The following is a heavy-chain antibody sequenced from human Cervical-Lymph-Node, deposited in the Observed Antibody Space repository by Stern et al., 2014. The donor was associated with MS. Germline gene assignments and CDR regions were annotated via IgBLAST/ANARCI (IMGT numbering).Heavy chain of an antibody. J-gene: IGHJ6*02. V-gene: IGHV4-59*01. Sequence: VQLVASGPGLVTPSEALSLTCPVSGGSIRSYYWSWIRQPPGKGLEWIGYFYYSGSTNYNPSLKSRVTISVDTSKNQYSLKLSSVTAADTAVYYCARVRAEVHYYYGMDVWGQGTTVTVSS. CDR2: FYYSGST. CDR3: ARVRAEVHYYYGMDV. CDR1: GGSIRSYY.